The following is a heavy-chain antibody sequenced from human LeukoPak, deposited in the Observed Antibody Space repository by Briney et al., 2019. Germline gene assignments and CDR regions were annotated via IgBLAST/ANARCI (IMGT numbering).Heavy chain of an antibody. CDR1: GFTFSSYA. J-gene: IGHJ6*03. CDR2: ISYDGSNK. V-gene: IGHV3-30-3*01. CDR3: ARDPYISGSLRYYYYYMDV. Sequence: GGSLRLSCVVSGFTFSSYAMHWVRQAPGKGLEWVAVISYDGSNKYFADSVKGRFTISRDNSKNTLYLQMNSLRGEDTAVYYCARDPYISGSLRYYYYYMDVWGKGTTVTVSS. D-gene: IGHD6-13*01.